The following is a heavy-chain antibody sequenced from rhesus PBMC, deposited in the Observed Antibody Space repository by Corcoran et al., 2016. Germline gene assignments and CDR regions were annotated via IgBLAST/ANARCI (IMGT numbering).Heavy chain of an antibody. V-gene: IGHV4-173*01. CDR3: ARSWGIAVVYFDY. CDR1: GGSISSNY. Sequence: QLQLQESGPGLVKPSETLSLTCAVSGGSISSNYWRWIRQPPGKGLEGSGRISGGGGSTDCNPSRKCRVTSSTDTYKNQFALQLRSVTAADTAGYYCARSWGIAVVYFDYWGQGVLVTVSS. CDR2: ISGGGGST. D-gene: IGHD6-37*01. J-gene: IGHJ4*01.